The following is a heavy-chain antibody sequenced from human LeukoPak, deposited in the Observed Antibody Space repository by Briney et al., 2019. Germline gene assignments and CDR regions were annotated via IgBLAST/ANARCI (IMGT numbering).Heavy chain of an antibody. CDR1: GGSISSYY. V-gene: IGHV4-59*08. J-gene: IGHJ4*02. D-gene: IGHD4-17*01. CDR2: IYYSGST. CDR3: ARGDYGDYEILGY. Sequence: SETLSLTCTVSGGSISSYYWSWIRQPPGKGLEWIGYIYYSGSTNYNPSLKSRVTISVDTSKNQFSLKLSSVTAADTAVYYCARGDYGDYEILGYWGQGTLVTVSS.